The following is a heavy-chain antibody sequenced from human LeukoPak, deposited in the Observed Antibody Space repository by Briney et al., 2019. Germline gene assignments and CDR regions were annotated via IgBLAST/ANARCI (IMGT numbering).Heavy chain of an antibody. CDR2: ISSSSTI. D-gene: IGHD1-26*01. CDR1: GFTFSSYS. CDR3: ARDLGGAIPSYFDY. V-gene: IGHV3-48*02. Sequence: PGGSLRLSCAASGFTFSSYSMNWVRQAPGKGLEWVSYISSSSTIYYADSVKGRFTISRDNAKNSLYLQMNSLRDEDTAVYYCARDLGGAIPSYFDYWGQGTLVTVSS. J-gene: IGHJ4*02.